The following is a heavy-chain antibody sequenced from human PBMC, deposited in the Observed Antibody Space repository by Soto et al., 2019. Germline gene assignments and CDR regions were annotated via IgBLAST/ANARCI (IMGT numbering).Heavy chain of an antibody. CDR3: ARAGAAPYYYSGMDV. CDR2: ISTYNGDT. D-gene: IGHD2-15*01. Sequence: SVKVSCKASGYTFSTSGMSWLRQAPGQGLEWMGWISTYNGDTNDAPKFQDRVTMTSDTSTSTVYMELRSLRSDDTAVYYCARAGAAPYYYSGMDVWGQGTRVTVSS. CDR1: GYTFSTSG. J-gene: IGHJ6*02. V-gene: IGHV1-18*01.